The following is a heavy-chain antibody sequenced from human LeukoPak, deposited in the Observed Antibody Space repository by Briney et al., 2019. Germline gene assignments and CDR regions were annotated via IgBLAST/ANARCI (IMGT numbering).Heavy chain of an antibody. D-gene: IGHD3-10*01. J-gene: IGHJ4*02. V-gene: IGHV4-31*03. CDR1: GGSISSGGYY. CDR2: IYYSGST. CDR3: ARSKTASPLWFGDY. Sequence: SQTLSLTCTVSGGSISSGGYYWSWIRQHPGKGLEWIGYIYYSGSTYYNPSLKSRVTISVDTSKNQFSLKLSSVTAADTAVYYCARSKTASPLWFGDYWGQGTLVTVSS.